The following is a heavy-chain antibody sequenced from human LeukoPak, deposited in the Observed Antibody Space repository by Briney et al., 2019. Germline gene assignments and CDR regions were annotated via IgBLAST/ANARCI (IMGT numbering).Heavy chain of an antibody. J-gene: IGHJ3*02. CDR2: INPSGGST. D-gene: IGHD3-22*01. CDR3: ARVVAKGYYDSSGYLYYDAFDI. Sequence: EASVKVSCKASGYTFTSYYMHWVRQAPGQGLEWMGIINPSGGSTSYAQKFQGRVTMTRDTSTSTVYMELSSLRSEDTAVYYCARVVAKGYYDSSGYLYYDAFDIWGQGTIVTVSS. V-gene: IGHV1-46*01. CDR1: GYTFTSYY.